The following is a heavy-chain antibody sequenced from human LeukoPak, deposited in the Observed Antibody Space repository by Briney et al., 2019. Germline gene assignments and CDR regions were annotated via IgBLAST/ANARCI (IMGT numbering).Heavy chain of an antibody. V-gene: IGHV1-69*05. D-gene: IGHD6-13*01. CDR2: IIPIFGTA. CDR3: ARGHRKGIAAAGIFDP. J-gene: IGHJ5*02. CDR1: GGTFSSYA. Sequence: SVKVSCKASGGTFSSYAISWVRQAPGQGLEWMGGIIPIFGTANYAQKFQGRVTITTDESTSTAYMELSSLRSEDTAVYYCARGHRKGIAAAGIFDPWGQGTLVTVSS.